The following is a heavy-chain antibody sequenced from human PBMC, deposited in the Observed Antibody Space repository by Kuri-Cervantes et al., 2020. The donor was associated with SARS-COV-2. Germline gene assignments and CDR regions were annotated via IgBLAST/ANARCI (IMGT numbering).Heavy chain of an antibody. CDR3: ARDLEIAARLGPFDY. Sequence: GESLKISCAASGFTFSSYWMSWVRQAPGKGLEWVANIKQDGSEKYYVDSVKGRFTISRDNAKNSLYLQMNSLRAEDTAVYYCARDLEIAARLGPFDYWGQGTLVTVSS. V-gene: IGHV3-7*01. CDR1: GFTFSSYW. CDR2: IKQDGSEK. J-gene: IGHJ4*02. D-gene: IGHD6-6*01.